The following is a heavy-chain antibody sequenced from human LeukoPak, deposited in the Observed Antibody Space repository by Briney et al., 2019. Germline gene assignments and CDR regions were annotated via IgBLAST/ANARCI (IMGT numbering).Heavy chain of an antibody. CDR2: IYPGDSDT. V-gene: IGHV5-51*01. CDR3: ARPIVGAITTFDI. Sequence: GESLKISCKGSGYSFTCYWIGWVRQMPGKGLEWMGIIYPGDSDTRYSPSFQGQVTISADKSISTAYLQWSSLKASDTAMYYCARPIVGAITTFDIWGQGTMVTVSS. J-gene: IGHJ3*02. CDR1: GYSFTCYW. D-gene: IGHD1-26*01.